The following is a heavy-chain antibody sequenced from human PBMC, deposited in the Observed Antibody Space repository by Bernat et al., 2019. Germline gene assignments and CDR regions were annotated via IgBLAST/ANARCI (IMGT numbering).Heavy chain of an antibody. CDR3: ARGLGRSRYRTESPGIGFLDY. J-gene: IGHJ4*02. V-gene: IGHV4-31*03. Sequence: QVQLQESGPGLVKPSQTLSLTCTVSGGSISSGGYYWSWIRQPPGKGLEWIGEINHSGSTNYNPSLKSRVTISVDTSKNQFSLKLSFVTAADTAVYYCARGLGRSRYRTESPGIGFLDYWGQGTLVTVSS. CDR1: GGSISSGGYY. CDR2: INHSGST. D-gene: IGHD5-18*01.